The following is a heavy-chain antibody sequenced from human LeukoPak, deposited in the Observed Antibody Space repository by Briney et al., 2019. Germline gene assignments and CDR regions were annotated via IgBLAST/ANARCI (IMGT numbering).Heavy chain of an antibody. CDR1: GDSISSSSYS. CDR3: ASTGPLRWSSPGGY. D-gene: IGHD4-23*01. CDR2: IYYSGST. Sequence: SETLSLTCTVSGDSISSSSYSWGWIRQPPGKGLEWIGSIYYSGSTNYNPSLKSRVTISVDTSKNQFSLKLSSVTAADTAVYYCASTGPLRWSSPGGYWGQGTLVTVSS. V-gene: IGHV4-39*07. J-gene: IGHJ4*02.